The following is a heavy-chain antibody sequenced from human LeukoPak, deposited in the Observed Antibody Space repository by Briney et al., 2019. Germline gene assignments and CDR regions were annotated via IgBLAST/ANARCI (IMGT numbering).Heavy chain of an antibody. CDR2: ISAYNGNT. CDR3: ARGYSSGWYEYYFDY. V-gene: IGHV1-18*01. CDR1: GYTFTSYG. Sequence: ASVKVSCKASGYTFTSYGISWVRQAPGQGLEWMGWISAYNGNTNYAQKLQGRVTMTTDTSTSTAYMELRSLRSDDTAVYYCARGYSSGWYEYYFDYWGQGTLVTVSS. J-gene: IGHJ4*02. D-gene: IGHD6-19*01.